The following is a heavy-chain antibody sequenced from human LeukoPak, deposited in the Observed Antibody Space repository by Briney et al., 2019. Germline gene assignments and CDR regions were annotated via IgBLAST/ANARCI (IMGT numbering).Heavy chain of an antibody. CDR2: INPKSGGT. D-gene: IGHD3-22*01. Sequence: ASVKVSCKASGYTFTGYYMYWVRQAPGQGLEWMGWINPKSGGTNYAQKLQGRVTMTRDTSISTAYMELSRPRSDDTAVYYCARDFLHVYHYDSSGYVRGAFDIWGQGTKVTVSS. CDR3: ARDFLHVYHYDSSGYVRGAFDI. V-gene: IGHV1-2*02. CDR1: GYTFTGYY. J-gene: IGHJ3*02.